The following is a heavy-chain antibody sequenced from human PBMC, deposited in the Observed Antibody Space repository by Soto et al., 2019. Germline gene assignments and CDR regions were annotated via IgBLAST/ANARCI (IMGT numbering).Heavy chain of an antibody. CDR3: AKTTDGWFSAFEI. CDR2: IIGSGTTA. V-gene: IGHV3-23*01. CDR1: GFVFSSYA. D-gene: IGHD6-19*01. Sequence: GSLRLSCSASGFVFSSYAKSWVRQAPGKGLEWVSAIIGSGTTAYYADSVKGRFIFSRDNTKNTMYLQMNSLRAEDTAVYFCAKTTDGWFSAFEIWGQGTVVTVSS. J-gene: IGHJ3*02.